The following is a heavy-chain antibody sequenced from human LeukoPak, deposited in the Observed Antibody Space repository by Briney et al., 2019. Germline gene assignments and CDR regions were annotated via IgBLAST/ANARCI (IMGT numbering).Heavy chain of an antibody. Sequence: PGGSLRLSCAASGFTFSNYGMHWVRQAPGKGLEWVVFISYDGSNKYYADSVKGRFTISRDNSKNTVSLQMNSLRAEDTAVYYCAKKAFDSGSYHWFDPWGQGTLVTVSS. CDR3: AKKAFDSGSYHWFDP. CDR1: GFTFSNYG. CDR2: ISYDGSNK. D-gene: IGHD3-10*01. V-gene: IGHV3-30*18. J-gene: IGHJ5*02.